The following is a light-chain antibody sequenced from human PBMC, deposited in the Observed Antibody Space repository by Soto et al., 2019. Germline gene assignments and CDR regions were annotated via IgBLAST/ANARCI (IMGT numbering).Light chain of an antibody. CDR3: QSYDSRLSGWKV. J-gene: IGLJ2*01. Sequence: QSVLTQPPSVSGAPGQRVTISCTGSSSNIGAGYDVHWYQQLPGTAPKLLIYGNSNRPSGVPDRFSGSKSSTSASLAITGLQAEDEADYYCQSYDSRLSGWKVFGGGTKLTVL. CDR1: SSNIGAGYD. V-gene: IGLV1-40*01. CDR2: GNS.